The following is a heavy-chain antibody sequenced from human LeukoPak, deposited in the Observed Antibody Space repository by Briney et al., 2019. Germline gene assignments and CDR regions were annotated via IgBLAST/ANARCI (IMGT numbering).Heavy chain of an antibody. CDR3: ARVLYSNPPHYYYYGMDV. CDR1: GFTFSSYA. J-gene: IGHJ6*02. V-gene: IGHV3-33*08. CDR2: IWYDGSNK. Sequence: GGSLRLSCAASGFTFSSYAMSWVRQAPGKGLEWVAVIWYDGSNKYYADSVKGRFTISRDNSKNTLYLQMNSLRAEDTAVYYCARVLYSNPPHYYYYGMDVWGQGTTVTVSS. D-gene: IGHD6-13*01.